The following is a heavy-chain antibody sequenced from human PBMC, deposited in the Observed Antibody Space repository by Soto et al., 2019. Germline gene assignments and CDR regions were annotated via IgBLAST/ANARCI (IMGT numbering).Heavy chain of an antibody. Sequence: SETLSLTCTVSGGSISSGGYYWSWIRQPPGKGLEWIGYIYYSGSTNYNPSLKSRVTISVDTSKNQFSLKLSSVTAADTAVHYCASVVVVAASENYYYYMDVWGKGTTVTVSS. CDR2: IYYSGST. CDR3: ASVVVVAASENYYYYMDV. V-gene: IGHV4-61*08. D-gene: IGHD2-15*01. J-gene: IGHJ6*03. CDR1: GGSISSGGYY.